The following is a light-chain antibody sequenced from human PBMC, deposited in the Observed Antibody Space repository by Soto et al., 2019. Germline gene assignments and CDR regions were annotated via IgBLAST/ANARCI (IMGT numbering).Light chain of an antibody. CDR3: ISYTDRQSYL. CDR2: AVS. Sequence: QSALTQPASVSGSPGQSITISCSGTSSDIGSYDHVAWYQQFPGKSPKLIIYAVSDRPSVVSDRFSGSKSGISASLTISGLQTEDEADYYCISYTDRQSYLFGTGTKLTVL. CDR1: SSDIGSYDH. V-gene: IGLV2-14*03. J-gene: IGLJ1*01.